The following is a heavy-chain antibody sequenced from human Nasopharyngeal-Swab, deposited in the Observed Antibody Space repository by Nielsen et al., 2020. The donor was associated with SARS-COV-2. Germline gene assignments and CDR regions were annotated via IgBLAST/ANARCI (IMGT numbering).Heavy chain of an antibody. V-gene: IGHV3-48*02. CDR2: ISSSSSTS. J-gene: IGHJ4*02. D-gene: IGHD1-26*01. CDR3: ARDVAIVGATLEN. CDR1: GSTLSSNG. Sequence: GGSLRLSCAASGSTLSSNGMHWVRQAPGKGLEWVAYISSSSSTSYYADSVKGRFTISRDNAENSLYLQMNSLRDKDTALYYCARDVAIVGATLENWGQGTLVTVSS.